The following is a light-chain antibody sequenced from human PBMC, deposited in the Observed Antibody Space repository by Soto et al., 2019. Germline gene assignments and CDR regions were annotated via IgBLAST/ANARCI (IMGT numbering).Light chain of an antibody. CDR3: QQYNSYLWT. J-gene: IGKJ1*01. CDR1: QSISSW. Sequence: DIQMTQSPSTLSASLGDRFTVTCRASQSISSWLAWYQQKPGKAPKLLIYDASSLESGVPSRFSGSGSGTEFTLTISSLQPDDFATYYCQQYNSYLWTFGQGTKV. CDR2: DAS. V-gene: IGKV1-5*01.